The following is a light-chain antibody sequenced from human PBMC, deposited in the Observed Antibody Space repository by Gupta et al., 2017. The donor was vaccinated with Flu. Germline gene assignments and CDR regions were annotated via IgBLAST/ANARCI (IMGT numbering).Light chain of an antibody. Sequence: QSITISCTGTSSDVGGYNYVSWYQQHPGKAPKLMIYDVSNRPSGVSIRFSGSKSGNTASLTISGLQAEDEADYYCSSYTSSSVVFGGGTKLTVL. V-gene: IGLV2-14*04. CDR2: DVS. CDR1: SSDVGGYNY. CDR3: SSYTSSSVV. J-gene: IGLJ2*01.